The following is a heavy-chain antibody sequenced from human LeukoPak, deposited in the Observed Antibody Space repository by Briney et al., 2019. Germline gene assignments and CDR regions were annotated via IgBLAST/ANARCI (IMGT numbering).Heavy chain of an antibody. Sequence: GGSLRLSCAASGFTFSSYAMHWVRQAPGKGLEWVAVISYDGSNKYYADSVKGRFTISRDNSKNSLYLQMNSLRAEDTAVYYCARDTTGTDGGDYWGQGTLVTVSS. D-gene: IGHD1-1*01. J-gene: IGHJ4*02. CDR2: ISYDGSNK. V-gene: IGHV3-30-3*01. CDR3: ARDTTGTDGGDY. CDR1: GFTFSSYA.